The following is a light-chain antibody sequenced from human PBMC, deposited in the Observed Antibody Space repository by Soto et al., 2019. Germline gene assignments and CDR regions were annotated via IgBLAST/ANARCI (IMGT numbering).Light chain of an antibody. Sequence: EIVLTQSPATLSVSPGERVTLSCRASERVCSSLAWYQHKPGQPPRLLIYGASTRATDIPARFSGSGSWTQFTLTISSLQSEDFAVYYCQQYKDWPPVTFGPGTKVEIK. CDR3: QQYKDWPPVT. CDR2: GAS. V-gene: IGKV3-15*01. J-gene: IGKJ3*01. CDR1: ERVCSS.